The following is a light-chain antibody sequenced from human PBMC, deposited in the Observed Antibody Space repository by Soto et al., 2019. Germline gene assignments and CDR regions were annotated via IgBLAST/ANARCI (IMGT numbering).Light chain of an antibody. Sequence: EIVLTQSPATLSLSPGERATLSCRASQSVSNFLAWYQQKPGQAPRLLISDASNSANGIPGRFSGSGSGTDFSLTISSLEPEDFAVYYCQQRSNWTWTFGQGTKVEIK. CDR2: DAS. V-gene: IGKV3-11*01. CDR1: QSVSNF. CDR3: QQRSNWTWT. J-gene: IGKJ1*01.